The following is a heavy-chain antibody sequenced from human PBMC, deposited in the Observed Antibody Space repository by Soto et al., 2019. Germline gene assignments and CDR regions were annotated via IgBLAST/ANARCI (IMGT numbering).Heavy chain of an antibody. CDR3: GSGFGGSPPEF. D-gene: IGHD5-12*01. Sequence: SETLSLTYGASGDSMSTYYSNWLWQPPGKGLEWIGYIYSSGSANYNPSLKSRVAISIDTSKRQFSLNMTSVTAADTALDYCGSGFGGSPPEFWRQGTLVTVSS. J-gene: IGHJ4*02. CDR2: IYSSGSA. V-gene: IGHV4-59*01. CDR1: GDSMSTYY.